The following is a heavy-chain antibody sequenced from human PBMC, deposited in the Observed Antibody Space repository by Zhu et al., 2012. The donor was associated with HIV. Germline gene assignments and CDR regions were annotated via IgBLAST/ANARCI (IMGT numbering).Heavy chain of an antibody. J-gene: IGHJ4*02. CDR3: AGRTNGHWILGY. CDR2: INHTGST. D-gene: IGHD1-1*01. Sequence: QVQLQESGPGLVKPSGTLSLTCAVSGGSISSSTWWTWVRQPPGKGLEWIGEINHTGSTNYNPSLESRVTISVDKSNNQFSLELTSVTAADTAIYYCAGRTNGHWILGYWGQGTLVTVSS. CDR1: GGSISSSTW. V-gene: IGHV4-4*02.